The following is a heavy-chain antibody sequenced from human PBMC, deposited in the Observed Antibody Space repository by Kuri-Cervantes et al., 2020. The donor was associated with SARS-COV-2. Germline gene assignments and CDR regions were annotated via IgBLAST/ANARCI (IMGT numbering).Heavy chain of an antibody. CDR2: IYPGDSDT. D-gene: IGHD7-27*01. V-gene: IGHV5-51*01. Sequence: GGSLRLSCKGTGYTFSTYWIGWVRQMSGKGLERMGVIYPGDSDTRYSPSFQGQVTISADKSISTAYLQWSSLKASDTAMYYCARLLGTSLFDYWGQGTLVTVSS. CDR3: ARLLGTSLFDY. J-gene: IGHJ4*02. CDR1: GYTFSTYW.